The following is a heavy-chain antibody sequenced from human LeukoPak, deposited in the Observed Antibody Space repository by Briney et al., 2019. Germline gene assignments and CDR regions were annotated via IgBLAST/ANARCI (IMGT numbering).Heavy chain of an antibody. CDR1: GFTFSSYG. J-gene: IGHJ4*02. Sequence: GGSLRLSCAASGFTFSSYGMHWVRQAPGKGLEWVAVISYDGSNKYYADSVKGRFTISRDNSKNTLYLQMNSLRAEDTAVYYCAKVLGFYDSSGYPARQDYWGQGTLVTVSS. D-gene: IGHD3-22*01. CDR3: AKVLGFYDSSGYPARQDY. CDR2: ISYDGSNK. V-gene: IGHV3-30*18.